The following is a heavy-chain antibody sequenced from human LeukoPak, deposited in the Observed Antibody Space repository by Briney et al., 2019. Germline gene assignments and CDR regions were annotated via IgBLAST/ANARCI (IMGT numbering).Heavy chain of an antibody. D-gene: IGHD4-17*01. J-gene: IGHJ4*02. CDR3: AKNLESFGDSATDY. V-gene: IGHV3-23*01. Sequence: GGSLRLSCTASGFTFRNYAMNWVRQAPGKGLEWVSSISGSGGGANYADSVKGRSTISRDNSKNTLYVQMNSLRAEDTAVYYCAKNLESFGDSATDYWGQGTLVTVSS. CDR2: ISGSGGGA. CDR1: GFTFRNYA.